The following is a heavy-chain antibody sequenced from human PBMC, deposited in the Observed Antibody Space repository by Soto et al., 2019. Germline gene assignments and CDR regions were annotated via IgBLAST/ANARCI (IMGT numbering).Heavy chain of an antibody. CDR1: GGSISSYY. V-gene: IGHV4-59*08. D-gene: IGHD2-2*01. Sequence: PSETLSLTCTVSGGSISSYYWSWIRQPPGKGLEWIGYIYYSGSTNYNPSLKSRVTISVDTSKNQFSLKLSSVTAADTAVYYCARQDLYCSSTSCYVGLVDYWGQGTLVTVSS. J-gene: IGHJ4*02. CDR3: ARQDLYCSSTSCYVGLVDY. CDR2: IYYSGST.